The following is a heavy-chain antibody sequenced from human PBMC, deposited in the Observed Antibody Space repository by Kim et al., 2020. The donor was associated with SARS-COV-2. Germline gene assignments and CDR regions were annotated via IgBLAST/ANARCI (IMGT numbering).Heavy chain of an antibody. CDR2: K. Sequence: KYYADAGKGRFTISRDNSKNTLYLQMNSLRAEDTAVYYCAKDGNWGWIDYWGQGTLVTVSS. CDR3: AKDGNWGWIDY. D-gene: IGHD7-27*01. V-gene: IGHV3-30*02. J-gene: IGHJ4*02.